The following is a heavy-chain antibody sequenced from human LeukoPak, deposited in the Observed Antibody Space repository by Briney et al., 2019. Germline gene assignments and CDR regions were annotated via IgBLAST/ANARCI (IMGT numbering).Heavy chain of an antibody. CDR3: AKFGGGGSWHFDY. Sequence: GGSLRLSCVASGFTFSSHGMNWVRQAPGKGLEWVSGIIPSGHTTYYADSVKGRFTISRDNSKNTLYLQMNSLRAEDTAVYYCAKFGGGGSWHFDYWGQGTLVTVSS. J-gene: IGHJ4*02. D-gene: IGHD2-15*01. CDR2: IIPSGHTT. V-gene: IGHV3-23*01. CDR1: GFTFSSHG.